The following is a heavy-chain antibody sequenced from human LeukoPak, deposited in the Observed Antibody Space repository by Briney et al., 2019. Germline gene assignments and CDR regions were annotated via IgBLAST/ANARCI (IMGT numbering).Heavy chain of an antibody. CDR2: INPDGSKK. D-gene: IGHD3-16*01. CDR3: ANSPMILRGHY. V-gene: IGHV3-7*01. Sequence: AGGSLRLSCAASEFSFSTNWKTWVRQAPGKGLEWVANINPDGSKKSYADFVEGRFTISRDNAKNSLYLQMSSLRAEDTAVYYCANSPMILRGHYWGQGTLVTVSS. CDR1: EFSFSTNW. J-gene: IGHJ4*02.